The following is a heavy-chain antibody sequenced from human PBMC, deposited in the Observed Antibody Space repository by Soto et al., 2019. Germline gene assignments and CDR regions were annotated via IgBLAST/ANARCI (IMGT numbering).Heavy chain of an antibody. Sequence: EVPLLESGGALVQPGGSLRLSCAASGFIFNNYGMSWVRQAPGKGLEWVSTISSSGDKTYYAESVKGRFTISRDNSKNPLYLQMDTLRSEDTAVYYCAPLAVAGPNFDYWGQGTLVTVSS. CDR3: APLAVAGPNFDY. CDR2: ISSSGDKT. CDR1: GFIFNNYG. V-gene: IGHV3-23*01. D-gene: IGHD6-19*01. J-gene: IGHJ4*02.